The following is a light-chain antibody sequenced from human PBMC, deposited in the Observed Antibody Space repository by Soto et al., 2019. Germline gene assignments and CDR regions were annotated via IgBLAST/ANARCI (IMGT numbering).Light chain of an antibody. Sequence: QSALTQPASVSGSPGQSITISCTGGSSDVGSYNRVSWYRQHPGKAPKLIIYEVTHRPAGVSGRFSASKSGNTASLTITGLQAEDEADYYCNSFRVNRLYVFGTGTKLTVL. CDR2: EVT. CDR1: SSDVGSYNR. CDR3: NSFRVNRLYV. V-gene: IGLV2-23*02. J-gene: IGLJ1*01.